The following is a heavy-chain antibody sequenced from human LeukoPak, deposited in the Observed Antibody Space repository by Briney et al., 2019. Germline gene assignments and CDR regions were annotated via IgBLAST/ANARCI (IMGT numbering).Heavy chain of an antibody. Sequence: PGGSPRLSCAASGFTFSSYSMNWVRQAPGKGLEWVSYISSSSSTIYYADSVKGRFTISRHNSKNTLYLQINSLRAEDTAVYYCARAGPYDAFDIWGQGTMVTVSS. CDR2: ISSSSSTI. CDR1: GFTFSSYS. D-gene: IGHD1-14*01. CDR3: ARAGPYDAFDI. V-gene: IGHV3-48*01. J-gene: IGHJ3*02.